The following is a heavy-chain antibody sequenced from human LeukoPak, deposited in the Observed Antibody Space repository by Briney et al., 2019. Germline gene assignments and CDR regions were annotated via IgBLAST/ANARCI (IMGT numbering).Heavy chain of an antibody. V-gene: IGHV4-31*03. Sequence: SQTLSLTCTVSGDSISGGGYYWSWIRQYPGKGLEWVGCIYYSGGTFYNPSLKSRVTISVDTSKNQFSLKLSSVTAADTAVYYCARAARGYSYGYRDYFDYWGQGTLVTVSS. CDR1: GDSISGGGYY. D-gene: IGHD5-18*01. CDR3: ARAARGYSYGYRDYFDY. J-gene: IGHJ4*02. CDR2: IYYSGGT.